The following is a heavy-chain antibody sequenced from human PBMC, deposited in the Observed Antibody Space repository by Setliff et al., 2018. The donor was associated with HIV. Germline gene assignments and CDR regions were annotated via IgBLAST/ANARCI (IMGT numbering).Heavy chain of an antibody. V-gene: IGHV4-59*01. CDR2: IYYSGST. CDR3: ARTPGPGGWPTGWFDP. Sequence: TLSLTCTVSGGSISSYYWSWIRQPPGKGLEWIGYIYYSGSTNYNPSLKSRVTISVDTSKNQFSLRLTSVTAADTAVYYCARTPGPGGWPTGWFDPWGQGTLVTV. D-gene: IGHD6-19*01. J-gene: IGHJ5*02. CDR1: GGSISSYY.